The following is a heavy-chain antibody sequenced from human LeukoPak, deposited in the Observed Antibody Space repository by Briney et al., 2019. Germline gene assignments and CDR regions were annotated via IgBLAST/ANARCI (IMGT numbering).Heavy chain of an antibody. CDR3: ARTSRHFYGSGTNLTPWPAGMDV. J-gene: IGHJ6*02. CDR2: IYYSGSST. Sequence: PSETLSLTCTVSGGSMSGFFWTWIRQPPGRELEWIESIYYSGSSTKYNPSLKSRVTISVDTSKSQLSLNLNSATAADTAVYYCARTSRHFYGSGTNLTPWPAGMDVWGQGTTVTVSS. V-gene: IGHV4-59*01. CDR1: GGSMSGFF. D-gene: IGHD3-10*01.